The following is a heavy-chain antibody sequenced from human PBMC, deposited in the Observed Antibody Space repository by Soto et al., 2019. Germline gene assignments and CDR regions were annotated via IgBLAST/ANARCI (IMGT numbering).Heavy chain of an antibody. CDR3: TAPDDY. Sequence: EVQLVESGGGLVQPGGSLKLSCAASGFTFSGSAMHWVRQASGKGLEWVGRIRSKANSYATAYAASVKGRFTISRDDSKNTAYLQMNSLKTEGTAVYYCTAPDDYWGQGTLVTVSS. J-gene: IGHJ4*02. CDR2: IRSKANSYAT. V-gene: IGHV3-73*01. CDR1: GFTFSGSA.